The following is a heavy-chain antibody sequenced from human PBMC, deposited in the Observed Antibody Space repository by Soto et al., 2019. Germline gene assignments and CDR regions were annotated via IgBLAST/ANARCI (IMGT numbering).Heavy chain of an antibody. CDR3: AKGYCSSTSCSFDY. Sequence: GGSLRLSCAASGFTFTNFAMNWVRQAPGKGLEWVSVISGTGDTTYNADSVKGRFTISRDNSMNTAFLQMNSLRAEDTALYYCAKGYCSSTSCSFDYWGQGTLVTVSS. CDR2: ISGTGDTT. J-gene: IGHJ4*02. D-gene: IGHD2-2*01. V-gene: IGHV3-23*01. CDR1: GFTFTNFA.